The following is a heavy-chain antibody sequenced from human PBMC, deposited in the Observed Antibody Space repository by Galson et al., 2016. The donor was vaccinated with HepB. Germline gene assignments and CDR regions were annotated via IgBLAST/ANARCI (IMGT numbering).Heavy chain of an antibody. D-gene: IGHD5-24*01. Sequence: SLRLSCAASGFIFSNYAMSWVRQAPGSGLEWVSTLSADATAPYYADSVRGRFYISRDNSRNTLYLQINGLGAEDTAVYYCAKGAVIGRGAPFDYWGQGALVILSS. J-gene: IGHJ4*02. CDR3: AKGAVIGRGAPFDY. CDR2: LSADATAP. V-gene: IGHV3-23*01. CDR1: GFIFSNYA.